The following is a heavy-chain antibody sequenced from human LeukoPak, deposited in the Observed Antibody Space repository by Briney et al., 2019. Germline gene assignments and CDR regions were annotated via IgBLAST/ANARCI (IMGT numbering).Heavy chain of an antibody. CDR3: AKDWRIAVGSAFDI. D-gene: IGHD6-19*01. CDR1: GFTFSSYA. J-gene: IGHJ3*02. V-gene: IGHV3-23*01. Sequence: PGGSLRLSCAASGFTFSSYAMSWARHAPGKGLEWVSAISGSGAGTYYADSVKGRFTISRDNSKNTLYLQMNSLRAEDTAVYYCAKDWRIAVGSAFDIWGQGTMVTVSS. CDR2: ISGSGAGT.